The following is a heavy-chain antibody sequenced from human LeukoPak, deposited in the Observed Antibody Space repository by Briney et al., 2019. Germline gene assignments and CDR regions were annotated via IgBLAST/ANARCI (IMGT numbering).Heavy chain of an antibody. D-gene: IGHD3-9*01. J-gene: IGHJ4*02. CDR3: ARRDRTGYNSFDY. V-gene: IGHV5-51*01. Sequence: GEALKISCKGSGYSFTTYWIVWVRQMPGKGLEWMVIIYPGDSDTRYSPSFQGQVTISADKSISTAYLQWSSLKASDTAMYYCARRDRTGYNSFDYWGQGTLVTVSP. CDR1: GYSFTTYW. CDR2: IYPGDSDT.